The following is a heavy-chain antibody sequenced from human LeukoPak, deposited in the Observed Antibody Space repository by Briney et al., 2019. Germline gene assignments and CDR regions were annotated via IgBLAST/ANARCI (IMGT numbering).Heavy chain of an antibody. CDR2: IYYSGST. D-gene: IGHD6-6*01. CDR1: GGSISSYY. CDR3: AREEAARPFYYYYFMDV. Sequence: SETLSLTCTVSGGSISSYYWSWIRQPPGKGLEWIGYIYYSGSTNYNPSLKSRVTISVDTSKNQFSLKLSSVTAADTAVYYCAREEAARPFYYYYFMDVWGKGTTVTVSS. J-gene: IGHJ6*03. V-gene: IGHV4-59*01.